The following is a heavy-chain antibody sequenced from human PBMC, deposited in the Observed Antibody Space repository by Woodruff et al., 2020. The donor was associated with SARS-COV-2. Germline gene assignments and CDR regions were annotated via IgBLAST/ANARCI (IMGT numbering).Heavy chain of an antibody. V-gene: IGHV1-2*02. Sequence: NSAATKYAQKCQGRVTMTRDTSISTTYMELSSLRSDDTAVYYCARVGSRCSGGMCYSHLTSWGQGTLVTVSP. D-gene: IGHD2-15*01. CDR3: ARVGSRCSGGMCYSHLTS. CDR2: NSAAT. J-gene: IGHJ5*02.